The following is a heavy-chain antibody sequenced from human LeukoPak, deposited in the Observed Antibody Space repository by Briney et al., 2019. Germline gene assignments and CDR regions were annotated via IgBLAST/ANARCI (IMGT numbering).Heavy chain of an antibody. CDR2: ISGSGGST. CDR3: VTYYYDSSGYYSVDDAFDI. J-gene: IGHJ3*02. Sequence: GGSLRLSCAASGFTFSSYAVSWVRQAPGKGLEWVSAISGSGGSTYYADSVKGRFTISRDNSKNTLYLQMNSLRAEDTAVYYCVTYYYDSSGYYSVDDAFDIWGQGTMVTVSS. V-gene: IGHV3-23*01. CDR1: GFTFSSYA. D-gene: IGHD3-22*01.